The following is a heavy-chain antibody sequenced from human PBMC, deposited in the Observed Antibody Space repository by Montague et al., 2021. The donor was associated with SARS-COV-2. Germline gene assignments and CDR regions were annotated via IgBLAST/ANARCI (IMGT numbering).Heavy chain of an antibody. D-gene: IGHD4-17*01. V-gene: IGHV3-20*04. CDR3: TGADNYGS. J-gene: IGHJ5*02. CDR2: INWNGGST. CDR1: GFTFDDYG. Sequence: SLRLSCAASGFTFDDYGMSWVRQAPGKGLEWVSGINWNGGSTGYADSVKGRFTISRDNSKSTLFLQMNSPRAEDTALYYCTGADNYGSWGRGTLVTVSS.